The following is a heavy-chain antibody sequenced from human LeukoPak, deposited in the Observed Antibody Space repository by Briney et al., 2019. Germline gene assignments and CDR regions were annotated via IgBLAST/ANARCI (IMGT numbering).Heavy chain of an antibody. V-gene: IGHV3-48*01. D-gene: IGHD1-26*01. CDR1: AFTFSDYS. CDR3: ARDRMKSGSYYFDY. J-gene: IGHJ4*02. Sequence: PGGSLRPSCAASAFTFSDYSMNWVRQAPGKGLEWVSYISGKSSTIYYADSVKGRFTISRDNAKNSMYLQMNSLRAEDTAVYYCARDRMKSGSYYFDYWGPGTLVTVSS. CDR2: ISGKSSTI.